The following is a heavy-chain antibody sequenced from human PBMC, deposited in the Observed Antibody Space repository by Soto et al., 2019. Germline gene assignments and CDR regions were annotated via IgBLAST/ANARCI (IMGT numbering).Heavy chain of an antibody. CDR3: ARGPVGPYGGYYYGMDV. Sequence: GASVKVSFKASGGTFSSYAISWVRQAPGQGLEWMGGIIPIFGTANYAQKFQGRVTITADESTSTAYMELSSLRSEDTAVYYCARGPVGPYGGYYYGMDVWGQGTTVTVSS. CDR2: IIPIFGTA. D-gene: IGHD1-26*01. V-gene: IGHV1-69*13. J-gene: IGHJ6*02. CDR1: GGTFSSYA.